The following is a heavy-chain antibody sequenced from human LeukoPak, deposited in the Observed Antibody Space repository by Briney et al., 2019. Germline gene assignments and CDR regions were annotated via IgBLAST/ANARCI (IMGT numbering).Heavy chain of an antibody. CDR1: GGSFSGYY. Sequence: TSETLSLTCAVYGGSFSGYYWSWIRQPPGKGLEWIGEINHSGSTNYNPSLKSRVTISVDTSKNQFSLKLSSVTAADTAVYYCARDLSPLITIFGVVWGQGYFDLWGRGTLVTVSS. CDR3: ARDLSPLITIFGVVWGQGYFDL. D-gene: IGHD3-3*01. V-gene: IGHV4-34*01. CDR2: INHSGST. J-gene: IGHJ2*01.